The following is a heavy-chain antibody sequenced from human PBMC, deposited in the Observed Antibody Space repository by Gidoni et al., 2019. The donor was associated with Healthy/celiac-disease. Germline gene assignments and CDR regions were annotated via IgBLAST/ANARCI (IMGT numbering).Heavy chain of an antibody. J-gene: IGHJ3*02. Sequence: VWEDPGKGLAWVEVIWYDGSNKYYADSVKGRFTIPRDNSKNTLYLQRNSRRAEDTAVYYCARDKVMIVVVDAFDIWGQGTMVTVSS. V-gene: IGHV3-33*01. CDR2: IWYDGSNK. D-gene: IGHD3-22*01. CDR3: ARDKVMIVVVDAFDI.